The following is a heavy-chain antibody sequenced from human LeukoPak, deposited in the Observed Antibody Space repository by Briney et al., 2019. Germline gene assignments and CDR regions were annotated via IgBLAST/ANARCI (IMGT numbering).Heavy chain of an antibody. CDR2: IYYSGST. J-gene: IGHJ3*02. V-gene: IGHV4-59*01. CDR3: ARGSRGDGAAFDI. D-gene: IGHD7-27*01. CDR1: GGSISSYY. Sequence: RPPETLSLTCTVSGGSISSYYWSWIRQPPGKGLEWIAYIYYSGSTNYNPSLKSRVTISVDTSKNQFSLKLISVTAADTAVYYCARGSRGDGAAFDIWGQGTMVTVSS.